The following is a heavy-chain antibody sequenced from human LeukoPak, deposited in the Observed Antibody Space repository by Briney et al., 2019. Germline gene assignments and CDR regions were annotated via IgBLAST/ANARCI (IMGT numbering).Heavy chain of an antibody. CDR1: GYSFTSYW. D-gene: IGHD5-24*01. J-gene: IGHJ4*02. Sequence: GESLKISCKGSGYSFTSYWIGWVRQMPGKGLEWMGIIYPGDSDTRYSPSFQGQVTISADKSIRTAYLQWSSLKASDTAMYYCARLIVEMATISLIDYWGQGTLVTVSS. CDR3: ARLIVEMATISLIDY. V-gene: IGHV5-51*01. CDR2: IYPGDSDT.